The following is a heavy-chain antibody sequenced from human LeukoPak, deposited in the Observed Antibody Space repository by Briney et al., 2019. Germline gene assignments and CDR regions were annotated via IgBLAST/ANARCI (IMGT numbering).Heavy chain of an antibody. D-gene: IGHD1-26*01. CDR2: IYTSVSS. Sequence: KSSETLSLTCTVSSGSISSYYWNWVRQPAGKGLEWIGRIYTSVSSNYNPSLKSRVTMSVDTSKNQFSLKLTSVTAADTAVYYCARGSRVGWDNAFDIWGQGTMVTVSS. CDR3: ARGSRVGWDNAFDI. J-gene: IGHJ3*02. CDR1: SGSISSYY. V-gene: IGHV4-4*07.